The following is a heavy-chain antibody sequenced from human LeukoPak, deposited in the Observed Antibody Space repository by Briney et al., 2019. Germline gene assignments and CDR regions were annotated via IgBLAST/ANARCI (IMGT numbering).Heavy chain of an antibody. V-gene: IGHV5-51*01. Sequence: GESLQISCQGSGYSFTSYWIGWVRQMPGKGLEWMGIIYPGDSDTRYSPSFQGQVTISADKSISTAYLQWSSLKASDTAMYYCARVPMAISGYYYFSYWGQGTLVTVSS. CDR2: IYPGDSDT. D-gene: IGHD3-22*01. J-gene: IGHJ4*02. CDR1: GYSFTSYW. CDR3: ARVPMAISGYYYFSY.